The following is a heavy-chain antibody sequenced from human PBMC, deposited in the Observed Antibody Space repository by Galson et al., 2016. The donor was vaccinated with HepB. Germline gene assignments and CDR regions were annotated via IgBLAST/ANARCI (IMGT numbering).Heavy chain of an antibody. CDR3: ARLGSVAFGLDY. Sequence: SLRLSCAASGFSFDYHTMHWVRQSPGKAPEWVSAITSVSTHTYYADSVRGRFTISRDNAKNSLYLQMTSLKVVDKAIDYCARLGSVAFGLDYWGPGTLVTVSS. J-gene: IGHJ4*02. V-gene: IGHV3-21*01. CDR1: GFSFDYHT. D-gene: IGHD3-3*02. CDR2: ITSVSTHT.